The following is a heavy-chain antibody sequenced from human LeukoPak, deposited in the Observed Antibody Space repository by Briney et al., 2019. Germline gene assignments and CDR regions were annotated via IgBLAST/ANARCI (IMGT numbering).Heavy chain of an antibody. Sequence: ASVKVSCKASGYTFTNYYMHWVRQAPGQGLEWMGIINPSGGSTSYAQKFQGRDTMTRDMSTSTDYMELISLRSEDTAVYYCARDNSVGDTAWWFDPWGQGTLVTVSS. CDR3: ARDNSVGDTAWWFDP. J-gene: IGHJ5*02. V-gene: IGHV1-46*01. CDR1: GYTFTNYY. CDR2: INPSGGST. D-gene: IGHD1-26*01.